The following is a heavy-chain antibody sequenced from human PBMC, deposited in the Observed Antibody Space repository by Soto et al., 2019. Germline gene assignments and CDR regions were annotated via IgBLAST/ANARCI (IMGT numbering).Heavy chain of an antibody. CDR1: GDSISSNSFY. V-gene: IGHV4-39*01. D-gene: IGHD1-26*01. J-gene: IGHJ5*02. Sequence: QLQLQESGPGLVKPSETLSLTCTVSGDSISSNSFYWGWIRQPPGKGLEWIGSIYYSGSTYYNPSLKSRVTISVDTSENQFSLKLSSVTAADTAVYCCARSLKWEFLTWGQGTLVTVSS. CDR2: IYYSGST. CDR3: ARSLKWEFLT.